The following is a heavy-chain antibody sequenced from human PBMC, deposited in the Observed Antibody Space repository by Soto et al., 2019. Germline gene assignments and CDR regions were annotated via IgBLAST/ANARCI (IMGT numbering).Heavy chain of an antibody. CDR3: ARGITTIVVDPRTTYYFDY. CDR2: IYYSEST. CDR1: GGSISSGGYY. J-gene: IGHJ4*02. Sequence: SETLSLTCTVSGGSISSGGYYWSWIRQHPGKGLEWIGYIYYSESTYYNPSLKSRVTISVDTSKNQFSLKLSSVTAADTAVHYCARGITTIVVDPRTTYYFDYWGQGTLVTSPQ. V-gene: IGHV4-31*03. D-gene: IGHD3-22*01.